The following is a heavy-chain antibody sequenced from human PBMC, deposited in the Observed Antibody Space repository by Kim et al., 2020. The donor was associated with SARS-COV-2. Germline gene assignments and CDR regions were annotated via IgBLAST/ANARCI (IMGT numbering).Heavy chain of an antibody. CDR3: ARDGGPKDTAMVTPVRYYYYYGMDV. J-gene: IGHJ6*02. Sequence: GGSLRLSCAASGFTFSSYSMNWVRQAPGKGLEWVSSISSSSSYIYYADSVKGRFTISRDNAKNSLYLQMNSLRAEDTAVYYCARDGGPKDTAMVTPVRYYYYYGMDVWGQGTTVTVSS. CDR1: GFTFSSYS. D-gene: IGHD5-18*01. V-gene: IGHV3-21*04. CDR2: ISSSSSYI.